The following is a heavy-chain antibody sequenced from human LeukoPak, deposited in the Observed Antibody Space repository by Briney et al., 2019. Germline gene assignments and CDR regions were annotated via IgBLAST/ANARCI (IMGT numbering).Heavy chain of an antibody. CDR2: IYHSGST. CDR3: ARVALGYCSSTSCQDAFDI. D-gene: IGHD2-2*01. J-gene: IGHJ3*02. Sequence: SETLSLTCAVSGGSISSSNWWSWVRQPPGKGLEWIGEIYHSGSTNYNPSLKSRVTISVDTSKNQFSLKLSSVTAADTAVYYCARVALGYCSSTSCQDAFDIWGQGTMVTVSS. CDR1: GGSISSSNW. V-gene: IGHV4-4*02.